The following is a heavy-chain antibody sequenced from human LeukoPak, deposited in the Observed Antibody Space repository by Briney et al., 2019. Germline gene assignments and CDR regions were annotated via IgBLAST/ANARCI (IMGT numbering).Heavy chain of an antibody. Sequence: PSETLSLTCTVSGGSIGSSSYYWGWIRQPPGKGLEWIGRSYYSGSTYYNPSLKSRVTISVDTSKNQFSLKLSSVTAADTAVYYCARQILWFGELLFNYSYYMDVWGKGTTVTVSS. CDR2: SYYSGST. CDR1: GGSIGSSSYY. D-gene: IGHD3-10*01. CDR3: ARQILWFGELLFNYSYYMDV. J-gene: IGHJ6*03. V-gene: IGHV4-39*01.